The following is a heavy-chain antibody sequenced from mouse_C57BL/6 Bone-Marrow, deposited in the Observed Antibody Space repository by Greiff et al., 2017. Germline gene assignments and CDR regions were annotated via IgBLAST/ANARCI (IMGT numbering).Heavy chain of an antibody. V-gene: IGHV1-81*01. J-gene: IGHJ1*03. CDR3: GHYYGSSSWYFDV. Sequence: QVHVKQSGAELARPGASVKLSCKASGYTFTSYGISWVKQRTGQGLEWIGEIYPRSGNTYYNEKFKGKATLTADKSSSTAYMELRSLTSEDSAVYFCGHYYGSSSWYFDVWGTGTTVTVSS. CDR1: GYTFTSYG. CDR2: IYPRSGNT. D-gene: IGHD1-1*01.